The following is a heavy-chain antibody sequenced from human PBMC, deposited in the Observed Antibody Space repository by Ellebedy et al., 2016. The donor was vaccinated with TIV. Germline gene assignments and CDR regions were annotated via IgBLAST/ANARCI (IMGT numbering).Heavy chain of an antibody. CDR2: IYYSGST. V-gene: IGHV4-59*01. CDR1: GGSISSYY. CDR3: ARVTTVTTAFDY. D-gene: IGHD4-17*01. J-gene: IGHJ4*02. Sequence: MPSETLSLTCTVSGGSISSYYWSWIRQPPGKGLEWIGYIYYSGSTNYNPSLKSRVTISVDTSKNQFSLKLSSVTAADTAVYYCARVTTVTTAFDYWGQGTLATVSS.